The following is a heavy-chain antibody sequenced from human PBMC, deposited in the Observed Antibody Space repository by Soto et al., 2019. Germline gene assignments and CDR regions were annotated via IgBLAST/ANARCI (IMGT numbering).Heavy chain of an antibody. CDR3: ARPVEMATISRSYLFY. CDR1: GGTFSSYA. V-gene: IGHV1-69*01. CDR2: IIPIFGTA. Sequence: QVQLVQSGAEVKKPGSSVKVSCKASGGTFSSYAINWVRQAPGQGLEWMGGIIPIFGTANYAQTFQGRVTITADESTSTAYMELSSLRSEDTAVYYCARPVEMATISRSYLFYWGQGTLVTVSS. J-gene: IGHJ4*02. D-gene: IGHD5-12*01.